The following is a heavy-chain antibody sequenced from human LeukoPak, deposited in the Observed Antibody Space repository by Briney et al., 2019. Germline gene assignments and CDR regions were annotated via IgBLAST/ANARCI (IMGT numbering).Heavy chain of an antibody. J-gene: IGHJ5*02. CDR2: INPNSGGT. D-gene: IGHD2-2*01. V-gene: IGHV1-2*02. Sequence: ASVKVSCKASGYTFTGYYMNWVRQAPGQGLEWMGWINPNSGGTNYAQKFQGRVTMTRDTSISTAYMELSRLRSDDTAVYYCARGLHIVVVPAASNWFDPWGQGTLVTVSS. CDR3: ARGLHIVVVPAASNWFDP. CDR1: GYTFTGYY.